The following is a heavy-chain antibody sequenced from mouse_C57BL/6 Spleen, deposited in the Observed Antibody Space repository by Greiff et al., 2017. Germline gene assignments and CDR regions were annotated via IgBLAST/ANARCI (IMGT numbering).Heavy chain of an antibody. D-gene: IGHD2-2*01. CDR1: GFSLTSYG. CDR3: ASDLSTMVTTRGLAY. CDR2: IWGVGST. J-gene: IGHJ3*01. Sequence: VQGVESGPGLVAPSQSLSITCTVSGFSLTSYGVDWVRQSPGKGLEWLGVIWGVGSTNYNSALKSRLSISKDNSKSQVFLKMNSLQTDDTAMYYCASDLSTMVTTRGLAYWGQGTLVTVSA. V-gene: IGHV2-6*01.